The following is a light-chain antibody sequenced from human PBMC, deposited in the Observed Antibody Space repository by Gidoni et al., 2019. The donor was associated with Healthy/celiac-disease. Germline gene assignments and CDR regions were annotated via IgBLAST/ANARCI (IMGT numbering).Light chain of an antibody. Sequence: SYDLPQPLSVSVALGQTARITCGGNNIGSKNVHWYQQKPGQAPVLFIYRDSNRPSGIPERCSGSKSGNTATLTISRAQAGDEADYYCQVWDSSTAVFGGGTKLTVL. CDR1: NIGSKN. V-gene: IGLV3-9*01. CDR2: RDS. J-gene: IGLJ2*01. CDR3: QVWDSSTAV.